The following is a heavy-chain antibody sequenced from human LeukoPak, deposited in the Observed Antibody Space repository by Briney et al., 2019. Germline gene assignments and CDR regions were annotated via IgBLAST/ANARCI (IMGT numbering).Heavy chain of an antibody. Sequence: PGGSLRLSCAASGFTFNSYAMSWVRQAPGKGLEWVSAISGSGGSTYYADSVKGRFTISRDNSKNTLYLQMNSLRAEDTAVYYCAKRGYRGYYYGMDVWGKGTTVTVSS. J-gene: IGHJ6*04. V-gene: IGHV3-23*01. CDR3: AKRGYRGYYYGMDV. CDR2: ISGSGGST. D-gene: IGHD5-12*01. CDR1: GFTFNSYA.